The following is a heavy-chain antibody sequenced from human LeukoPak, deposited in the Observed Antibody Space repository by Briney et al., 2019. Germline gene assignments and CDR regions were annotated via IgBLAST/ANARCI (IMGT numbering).Heavy chain of an antibody. Sequence: ASVTVSCKASGYTFTGYYIHWVRQAPGQGLEWMGWIYPYSGDTNYALNFQGRVTMTRDTSISTAYMELSSLKSDDTAVYYCARDRNSGSSLDIWGQGTMLTVSS. J-gene: IGHJ3*02. CDR1: GYTFTGYY. CDR3: ARDRNSGSSLDI. D-gene: IGHD6-6*01. CDR2: IYPYSGDT. V-gene: IGHV1-2*02.